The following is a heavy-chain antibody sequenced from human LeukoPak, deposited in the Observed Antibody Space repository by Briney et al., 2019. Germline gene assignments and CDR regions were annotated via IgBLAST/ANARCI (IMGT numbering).Heavy chain of an antibody. CDR2: IYYSGST. J-gene: IGHJ4*02. Sequence: PSETLSLTCTVSGGSISSSSYYWGWIRQPPGKGLEWIGSIYYSGSTYYNPSLKSRVTISVDTSKNQFSLKLSSVTAADTAVYYCARYQGYCSGGSCYHYFDYRGQGTLVTVSS. V-gene: IGHV4-39*01. D-gene: IGHD2-15*01. CDR3: ARYQGYCSGGSCYHYFDY. CDR1: GGSISSSSYY.